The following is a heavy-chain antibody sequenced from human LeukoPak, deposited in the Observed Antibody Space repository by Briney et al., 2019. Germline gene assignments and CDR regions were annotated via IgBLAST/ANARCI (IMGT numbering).Heavy chain of an antibody. J-gene: IGHJ2*01. Sequence: GGSLRLSCVASGFTFSSYSMNWVRQAPGKGLEWVSYISRSSSPMYYADFVKGRFTISRDNAKNSLYLQMNSLRDEDTAVYYCARDHCRYSYEGSGECAYWYFDLWGRGTLVTVSS. CDR2: ISRSSSPM. V-gene: IGHV3-48*02. D-gene: IGHD3-22*01. CDR3: ARDHCRYSYEGSGECAYWYFDL. CDR1: GFTFSSYS.